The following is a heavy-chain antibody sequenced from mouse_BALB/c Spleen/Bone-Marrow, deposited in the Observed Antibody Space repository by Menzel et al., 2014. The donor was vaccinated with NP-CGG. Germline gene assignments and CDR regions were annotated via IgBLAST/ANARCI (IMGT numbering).Heavy chain of an antibody. CDR3: SKDGGYDYSYYFDY. J-gene: IGHJ2*01. CDR2: ISSGGHYT. CDR1: GFTFSSYS. D-gene: IGHD2-4*01. V-gene: IGHV5-6-4*01. Sequence: EVKLVESGGGLVKPGGSLKLSCAASGFTFSSYSMSWVRQTPEKRLGWVATISSGGHYTYYPDSVKGRFTISRDNAKNTLYLQMSSLKSEDTAMYYCSKDGGYDYSYYFDYWGQGTTLTVSS.